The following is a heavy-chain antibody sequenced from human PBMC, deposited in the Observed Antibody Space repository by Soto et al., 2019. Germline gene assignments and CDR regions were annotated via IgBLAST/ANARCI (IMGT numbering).Heavy chain of an antibody. D-gene: IGHD6-19*01. J-gene: IGHJ6*02. V-gene: IGHV4-34*01. Sequence: KSSETLSLTCVVYGGSFSGYYWSWIRQPPGKGLEWIGEINHSGSTSYNPSLKSRVTISVDTSKNQFSLKLSSVTAADTAVYYCARGGPPYSSGWSRAYYYYGMDVWSQGTTVTVSS. CDR3: ARGGPPYSSGWSRAYYYYGMDV. CDR2: INHSGST. CDR1: GGSFSGYY.